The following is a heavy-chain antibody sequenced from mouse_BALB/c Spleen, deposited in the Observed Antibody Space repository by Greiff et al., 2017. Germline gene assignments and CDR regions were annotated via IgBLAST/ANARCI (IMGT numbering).Heavy chain of an antibody. Sequence: QVHVKQSGPGLVAPSQSLSITCTVSGFSLTSYGVHWVRQPPGKGLEWLGVIWAGGSTNYNSALMSRLSISKNNSKSQVFLKMNSLQTDDTAMYYCARDVDGYYAFAYWGQGTLVTVSA. CDR1: GFSLTSYG. CDR3: ARDVDGYYAFAY. CDR2: IWAGGST. J-gene: IGHJ3*01. V-gene: IGHV2-9*02. D-gene: IGHD2-3*01.